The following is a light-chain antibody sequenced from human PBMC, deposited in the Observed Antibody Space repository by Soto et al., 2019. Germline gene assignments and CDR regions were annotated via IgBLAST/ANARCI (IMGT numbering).Light chain of an antibody. J-gene: IGKJ1*01. CDR3: LQYNSYPWT. Sequence: DIQMTQSPSSLSASVGGRVTITCRASQSISSWLSWYQQEPGKPPKLLIYKASSLESGVPSRFGGSGSGTEFTLTISSLQPDDFATYYCLQYNSYPWTFGQGTKVDIK. CDR1: QSISSW. CDR2: KAS. V-gene: IGKV1-5*03.